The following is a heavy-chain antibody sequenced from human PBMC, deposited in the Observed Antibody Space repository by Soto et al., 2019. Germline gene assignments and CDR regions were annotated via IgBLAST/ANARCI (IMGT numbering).Heavy chain of an antibody. Sequence: EVQLVESGGGFVQPGRSLRLSCAASGFTFEDYAMHWVRQAPGKGLEWVSFISWNSGSIGYSDSVKGRFTISRDNAKNSLYLQMNRLRVEDTALYYCAKDMDDGGTSGWLDPWGQGTLVTVSS. D-gene: IGHD4-17*01. CDR2: ISWNSGSI. J-gene: IGHJ5*02. CDR3: AKDMDDGGTSGWLDP. V-gene: IGHV3-9*01. CDR1: GFTFEDYA.